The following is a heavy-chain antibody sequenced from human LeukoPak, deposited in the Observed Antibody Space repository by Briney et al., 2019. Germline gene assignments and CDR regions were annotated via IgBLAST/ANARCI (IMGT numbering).Heavy chain of an antibody. Sequence: SETLSLTCTVSGGSISSYYWSWIRQPAGKGLEWIGRIYTSGSTNYNPSLKSRVTMSVDTSKNQLSLKLSSVTAADTAVYYCARAGIAVALGAFDIWGQGTMVTVSS. CDR1: GGSISSYY. D-gene: IGHD6-19*01. CDR3: ARAGIAVALGAFDI. CDR2: IYTSGST. V-gene: IGHV4-4*07. J-gene: IGHJ3*02.